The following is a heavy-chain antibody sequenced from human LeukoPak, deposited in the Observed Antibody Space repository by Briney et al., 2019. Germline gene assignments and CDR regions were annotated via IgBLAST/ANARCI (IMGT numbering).Heavy chain of an antibody. CDR1: GFTFSSYS. D-gene: IGHD3-22*01. V-gene: IGHV3-21*04. Sequence: GGSLRLSCAASGFTFSSYSMNWVRQAPGKGLEWVSSISSSSSNIYYADSVKGRFTISRDNAKNSLYLQMNSLRAEDTAVYYCAKTVTDYYDSSGYYYGVAVWGQGTLVTVSS. CDR3: AKTVTDYYDSSGYYYGVAV. J-gene: IGHJ4*02. CDR2: ISSSSSNI.